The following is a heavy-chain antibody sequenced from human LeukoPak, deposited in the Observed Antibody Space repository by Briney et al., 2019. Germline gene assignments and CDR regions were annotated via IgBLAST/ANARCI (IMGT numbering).Heavy chain of an antibody. D-gene: IGHD3-22*01. V-gene: IGHV4-59*01. CDR1: GGSIISYX. Sequence: PSETLSLTCTVSGGSIISYXXXXXXXXXXXXXXXXXXIYYNGNTNSNPXXXXXXXXSADRSKNQFSLKLSSVTAADTAVYYCVTGNYDNRGYTNGFDMWGQRAMVTVSS. J-gene: IGHJ3*02. CDR2: IYYNGNT. CDR3: VTGNYDNRGYTNGFDM.